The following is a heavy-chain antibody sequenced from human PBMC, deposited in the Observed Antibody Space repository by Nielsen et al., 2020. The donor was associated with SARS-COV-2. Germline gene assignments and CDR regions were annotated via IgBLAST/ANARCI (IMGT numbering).Heavy chain of an antibody. J-gene: IGHJ6*03. Sequence: WIRQPPGKGLEWIGSIYYSGSTYYNPSLKSRVTISVDTSKNQFSLKLSSVTAADTAVYYCARAGVVVVPAAIRYYYYYMDVWGKGTTVTVSS. D-gene: IGHD2-2*02. CDR2: IYYSGST. CDR3: ARAGVVVVPAAIRYYYYYMDV. V-gene: IGHV4-39*01.